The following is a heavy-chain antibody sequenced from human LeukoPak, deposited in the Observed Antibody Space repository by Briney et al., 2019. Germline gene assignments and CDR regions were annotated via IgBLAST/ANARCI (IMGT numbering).Heavy chain of an antibody. CDR2: IYTSGST. D-gene: IGHD5-18*01. V-gene: IGHV4-4*07. CDR3: ARGSSYGQPYYFDY. CDR1: GGSISSYY. Sequence: SETLSLTCTVSGGSISSYYWSWIRQPAGKGLEWIGRIYTSGSTNYNPSLKSRVTMSVDTSKNQFSLKLSSVTAADTAVYYCARGSSYGQPYYFDYWGQGTLVTVSS. J-gene: IGHJ4*02.